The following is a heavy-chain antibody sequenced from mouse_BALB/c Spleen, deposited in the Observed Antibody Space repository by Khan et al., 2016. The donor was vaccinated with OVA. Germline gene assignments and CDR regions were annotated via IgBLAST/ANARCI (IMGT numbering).Heavy chain of an antibody. J-gene: IGHJ3*01. Sequence: QVQLQQSGAELVKPGASVKLSCKTSGYTFTNYWIQWIKQRPGQGLGWIGQIFPGTGTTYYNQNFKGKATLTVDKSSNTAYMHLSSLTSEDSAVYFCARGYFGNYEFVYWGQGTLVTVPP. CDR1: GYTFTNYW. D-gene: IGHD2-1*01. CDR2: IFPGTGTT. CDR3: ARGYFGNYEFVY. V-gene: IGHV1S132*01.